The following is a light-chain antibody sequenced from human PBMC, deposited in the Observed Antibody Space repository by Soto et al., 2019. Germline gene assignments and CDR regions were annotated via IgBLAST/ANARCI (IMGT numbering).Light chain of an antibody. CDR3: SSYTSSSTLVV. Sequence: QSVLTQPPSVSGSPGQSVTISCTGTSSDVGSYNRVSWYQQPPGTAPKLMIYEVSNRPSGVPDRFSGSKSGNTASLTISGLQAEAEADDYCSSYTSSSTLVVFGGGTKVTVL. J-gene: IGLJ2*01. CDR1: SSDVGSYNR. CDR2: EVS. V-gene: IGLV2-18*02.